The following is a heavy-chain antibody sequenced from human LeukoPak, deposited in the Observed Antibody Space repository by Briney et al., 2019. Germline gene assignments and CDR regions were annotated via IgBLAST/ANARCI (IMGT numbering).Heavy chain of an antibody. D-gene: IGHD2-15*01. CDR3: AKDRGRSGGSCYRGVDP. J-gene: IGHJ5*02. V-gene: IGHV3-30*18. Sequence: TGGSLRLSCAASGFTFSSYGMHWVRQAPGKGLEWVAVISYDGSNKYYADSVKGRFTISRDNSKNTLYLQMNSLRAEDTAVYYCAKDRGRSGGSCYRGVDPWGQGTLVTVSS. CDR1: GFTFSSYG. CDR2: ISYDGSNK.